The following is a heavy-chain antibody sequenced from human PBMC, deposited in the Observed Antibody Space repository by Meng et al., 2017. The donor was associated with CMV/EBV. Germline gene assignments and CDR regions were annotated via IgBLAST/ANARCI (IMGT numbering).Heavy chain of an antibody. CDR3: ARGEITIFGVGNDAFDI. J-gene: IGHJ3*02. D-gene: IGHD3-3*01. CDR2: IYYSGST. V-gene: IGHV4-59*01. Sequence: SETLSLTCTVSGGSISSYYWSWIRQPPGKGLEWIGYIYYSGSTNYNPSLKSRVTISVDTSKNQFSLKLSSVTAADTAVYYCARGEITIFGVGNDAFDIWGQGTMVTVSS. CDR1: GGSISSYY.